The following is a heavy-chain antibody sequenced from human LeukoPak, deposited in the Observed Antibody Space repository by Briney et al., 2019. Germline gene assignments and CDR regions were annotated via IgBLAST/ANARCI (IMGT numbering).Heavy chain of an antibody. V-gene: IGHV5-51*01. Sequence: GESLKISCKGSGYSFTSYWIGWVRQMPGKGLEWMGIIYPGDSDTRYSPSFQGQVTISANKSISTAYLQWSSLKASDTAMYYCARLGVYCSSTSCYRAPGWFDPWGQGTLVTVSS. CDR3: ARLGVYCSSTSCYRAPGWFDP. J-gene: IGHJ5*02. D-gene: IGHD2-2*01. CDR2: IYPGDSDT. CDR1: GYSFTSYW.